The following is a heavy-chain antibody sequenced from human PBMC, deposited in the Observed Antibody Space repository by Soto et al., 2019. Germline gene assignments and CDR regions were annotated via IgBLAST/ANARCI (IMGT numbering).Heavy chain of an antibody. D-gene: IGHD3-10*01. CDR2: IIPILGIA. CDR1: GGTFSSYT. CDR3: ARDYGSGSYRPFDY. J-gene: IGHJ4*02. Sequence: GASVKVSCKASGGTFSSYTISWVRQAPGQGLEWMGRIIPILGIANYAQKFQGRVTITADKSTSTAYMELSSLRSEDTAVYYCARDYGSGSYRPFDYWGQGTLVTVSS. V-gene: IGHV1-69*04.